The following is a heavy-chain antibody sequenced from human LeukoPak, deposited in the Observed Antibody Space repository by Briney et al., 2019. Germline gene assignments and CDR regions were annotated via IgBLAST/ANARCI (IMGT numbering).Heavy chain of an antibody. V-gene: IGHV4-30-4*01. CDR2: IYYSGST. J-gene: IGHJ4*02. Sequence: PSETLSLTCTVSGGSISSGDYYWSWIRQPPGKGLEWIGYIYYSGSTYYNPSLKSRVTISVDTPKNQFSLKLSSVTAADTAVYYCARSSYCSGGSCYSGLFDYWGQGTLVTVSS. D-gene: IGHD2-15*01. CDR3: ARSSYCSGGSCYSGLFDY. CDR1: GGSISSGDYY.